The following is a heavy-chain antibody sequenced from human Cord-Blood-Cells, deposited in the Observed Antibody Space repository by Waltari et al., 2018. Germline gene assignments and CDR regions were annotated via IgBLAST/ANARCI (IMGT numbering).Heavy chain of an antibody. CDR3: ARVAHIVVVTALDAFDI. Sequence: QVQLVQSGAEVKKPGSSVKVSCKASGGTFSSYAISWVRQAPGQGLEWMGGINPVRGKANCAKNVQGRVTITADKSTSTAYMELSSLRSEDTAVYYCARVAHIVVVTALDAFDIWGQGTMVTVSS. CDR1: GGTFSSYA. CDR2: INPVRGKA. V-gene: IGHV1-69*10. D-gene: IGHD2-21*02. J-gene: IGHJ3*02.